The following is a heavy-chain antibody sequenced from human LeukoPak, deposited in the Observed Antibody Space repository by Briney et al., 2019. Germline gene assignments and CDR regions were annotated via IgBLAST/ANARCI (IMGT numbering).Heavy chain of an antibody. Sequence: SETLSLTCTVSGGSISSYYWSWIRQPPGKGLEWIGYIYYSGSTNYNPSLKSRVTISVDTSKNQFSLKLSSVTAADTAVYYCARAAAARPDYFDYWGQGTLVTVSS. CDR3: ARAAAARPDYFDY. CDR2: IYYSGST. CDR1: GGSISSYY. J-gene: IGHJ4*02. D-gene: IGHD6-6*01. V-gene: IGHV4-59*08.